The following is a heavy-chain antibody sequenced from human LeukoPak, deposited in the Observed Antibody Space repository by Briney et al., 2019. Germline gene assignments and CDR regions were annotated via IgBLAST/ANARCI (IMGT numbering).Heavy chain of an antibody. V-gene: IGHV1-69*13. D-gene: IGHD3-22*01. CDR1: GGTFSSYA. J-gene: IGHJ4*02. CDR2: IIPIFGTA. Sequence: ASVKVSCKASGGTFSSYAISWVRQAPGQGLEWMGGIIPIFGTANYAQKFQGRVTITADESTSTAYMELSSLRSEDTAVYYCSRSNYYDSSGYHRGGFDYWGQGTLVTVSS. CDR3: SRSNYYDSSGYHRGGFDY.